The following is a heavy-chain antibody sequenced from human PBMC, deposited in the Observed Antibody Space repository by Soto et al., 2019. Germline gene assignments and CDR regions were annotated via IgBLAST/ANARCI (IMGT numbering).Heavy chain of an antibody. CDR3: ARGRKTDIVVVVAATRKWFDP. Sequence: LSLTCAVYGGSFSGYYWSWIRQPPGKGLEWIGEINHSGSTNYNPSLKSRVTKSVDTSKNQFSLKLSSVTAADTAVYYCARGRKTDIVVVVAATRKWFDPWGQGTLVTLSS. D-gene: IGHD2-15*01. CDR2: INHSGST. J-gene: IGHJ5*02. V-gene: IGHV4-34*01. CDR1: GGSFSGYY.